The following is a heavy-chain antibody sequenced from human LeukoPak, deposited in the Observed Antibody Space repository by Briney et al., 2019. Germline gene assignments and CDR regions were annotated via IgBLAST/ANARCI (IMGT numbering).Heavy chain of an antibody. CDR3: ALQGAATVTQSYYYYYGMDV. CDR1: GFTFSRYS. D-gene: IGHD4-17*01. Sequence: GGSLRLSCAASGFTFSRYSMNWVRQAPGKGLEWVSSISSSSSYIHYADSVKGRFTISRDNTKNLLYLQMNSLRAEDTAVYYCALQGAATVTQSYYYYYGMDVWGQGTTVTVFS. J-gene: IGHJ6*02. CDR2: ISSSSSYI. V-gene: IGHV3-21*06.